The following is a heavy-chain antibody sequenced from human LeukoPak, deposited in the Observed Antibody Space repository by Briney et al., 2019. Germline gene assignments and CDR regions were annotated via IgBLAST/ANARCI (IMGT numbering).Heavy chain of an antibody. D-gene: IGHD2-15*01. CDR2: IYLGEADI. J-gene: IGHJ4*02. CDR1: GSTLASLC. V-gene: IGHV5-51*01. Sequence: GASLQISCEGSGSTLASLCIGGVRELPGKGLEWMVIIYLGEADIRYSRSFQGEVTISADKSITTAYLQWSSLKASDTAIYYCARGLYCSGGSCRHDYWGQGTLVTVSS. CDR3: ARGLYCSGGSCRHDY.